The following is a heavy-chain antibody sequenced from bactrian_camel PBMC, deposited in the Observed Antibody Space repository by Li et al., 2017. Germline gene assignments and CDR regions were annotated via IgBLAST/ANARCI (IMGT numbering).Heavy chain of an antibody. Sequence: QLVESGGGLVQPGGSLRLSCAASGFSFSRYAMSWVRQAPGKGLEWVARIDADGSTMYADSVRGRFTISQDNTKVSTFLQMHCLKPEDTAMYYCAAENAHYSGSMYPQCRYDYDYWGQGTQVTVS. CDR3: AAENAHYSGSMYPQCRYDYDY. D-gene: IGHD2*01. CDR1: GFSFSRYA. V-gene: IGHV3S10*01. J-gene: IGHJ4*01. CDR2: IDADGST.